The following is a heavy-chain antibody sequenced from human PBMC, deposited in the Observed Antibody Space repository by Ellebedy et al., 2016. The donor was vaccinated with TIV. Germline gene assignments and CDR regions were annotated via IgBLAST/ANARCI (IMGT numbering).Heavy chain of an antibody. CDR3: ARGGGAYQYFDY. D-gene: IGHD1-26*01. CDR2: ITGSSTTI. CDR1: GFTFSSYG. J-gene: IGHJ4*02. Sequence: GESLKISXAASGFTFSSYGMNWVRQAPGKVLEWVSYITGSSTTIYYADSVKGRFTISSDNARNSLYLQMDSLRAEDTAVYYCARGGGAYQYFDYWGQGTLVTVSS. V-gene: IGHV3-48*04.